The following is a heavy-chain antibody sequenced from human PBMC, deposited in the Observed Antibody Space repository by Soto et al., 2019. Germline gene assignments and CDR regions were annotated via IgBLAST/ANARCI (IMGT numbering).Heavy chain of an antibody. D-gene: IGHD6-13*01. V-gene: IGHV4-4*02. CDR2: IHHSVST. CDR1: GGSISNGDW. CDR3: ARDQGSHPGD. J-gene: IGHJ4*02. Sequence: QVQLQESGPGLVRPSGTVSLTCAVSGGSISNGDWWSWVRQPPGKVLEWIGEIHHSVSTNYIPSLKSRVTMSVVPSKNLFSLTLNSVTAADTAFYYCARDQGSHPGDWGQGTLVSVSS.